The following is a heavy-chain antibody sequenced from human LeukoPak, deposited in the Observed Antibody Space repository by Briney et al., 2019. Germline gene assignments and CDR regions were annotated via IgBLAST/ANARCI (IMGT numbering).Heavy chain of an antibody. CDR2: IHTSGST. J-gene: IGHJ4*02. CDR1: GGSISSGNYF. V-gene: IGHV4-61*02. CDR3: ARGRGYNSFDY. D-gene: IGHD2/OR15-2a*01. Sequence: PSQTLSLTCTVSGGSISSGNYFWSWIRQPAGKGLEWIGRIHTSGSTNYNSSLKSRVTISEDTPKNQFSLKLSSVTAADTAVYYCARGRGYNSFDYWGQGTLVTVSS.